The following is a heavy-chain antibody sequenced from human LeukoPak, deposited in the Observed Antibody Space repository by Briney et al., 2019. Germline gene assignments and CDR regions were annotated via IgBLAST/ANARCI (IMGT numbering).Heavy chain of an antibody. CDR2: ISSSSSYI. V-gene: IGHV3-21*01. J-gene: IGHJ4*02. CDR3: ARLRYSSGWYVDY. Sequence: GGSLRLSCAASGFTFSSYSMNWVRQAPGKGLEWVSSISSSSSYIYYADSVKGRFTISRDNAKNSLYLQMNSLRAEDTAVYYCARLRYSSGWYVDYWGQGTLVTVSS. CDR1: GFTFSSYS. D-gene: IGHD6-19*01.